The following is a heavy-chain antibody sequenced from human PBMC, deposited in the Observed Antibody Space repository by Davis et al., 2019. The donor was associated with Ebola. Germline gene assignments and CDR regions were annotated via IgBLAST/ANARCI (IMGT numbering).Heavy chain of an antibody. J-gene: IGHJ4*02. Sequence: PGGSLRLSCAASGFTFSSYGMHWVRQAPGKGLEWVAVIWYDGSNKYYADSVKGRFTISRDNSKNTLYLQMNSLRAEDTAVYYCARGQVGSGSYFFDYWGQGTLVTVSS. CDR1: GFTFSSYG. V-gene: IGHV3-33*01. CDR2: IWYDGSNK. CDR3: ARGQVGSGSYFFDY. D-gene: IGHD1-26*01.